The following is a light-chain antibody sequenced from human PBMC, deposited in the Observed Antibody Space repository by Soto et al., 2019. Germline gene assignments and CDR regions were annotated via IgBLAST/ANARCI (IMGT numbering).Light chain of an antibody. J-gene: IGLJ2*01. CDR1: SGHSSYA. CDR2: LNSDGSH. V-gene: IGLV4-69*01. Sequence: QPVLTQSPSASASLGASVKLTCTLSSGHSSYAIAWHQQQPEKDPRYLMKLNSDGSHSKGDGIPDRFSGSSSGAERYLTISSLQSEDEADYYCQTWGTGIQVFGGGTKVTV. CDR3: QTWGTGIQV.